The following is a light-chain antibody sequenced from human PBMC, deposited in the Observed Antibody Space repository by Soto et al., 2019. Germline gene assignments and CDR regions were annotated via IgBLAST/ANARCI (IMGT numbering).Light chain of an antibody. J-gene: IGKJ1*01. V-gene: IGKV1-5*03. Sequence: DIQMTQSPSSLSESVGDRVTITCRASQSISSYLNWYQQKPGKAPKLLIYKASSLESGVPSRFSGSGSETEFTLTISSLQPDDFATYYCQQYNSYSTCGQGTKVDIK. CDR3: QQYNSYST. CDR2: KAS. CDR1: QSISSY.